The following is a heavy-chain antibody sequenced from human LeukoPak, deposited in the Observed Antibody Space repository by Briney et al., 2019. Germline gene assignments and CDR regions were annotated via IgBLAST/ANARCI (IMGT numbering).Heavy chain of an antibody. D-gene: IGHD1-26*01. CDR2: ISYDGSNK. CDR1: GFTFSSYA. J-gene: IGHJ4*02. V-gene: IGHV3-30*04. Sequence: GGSLRLSCAASGFTFSSYAMHWVRQAPGKGLEWVAVISYDGSNKYYADSVKGRFTISRDNSKNTLYLQMNSLRDEDTAVYYCARIKGGTSATISYWGQGTLVTVSS. CDR3: ARIKGGTSATISY.